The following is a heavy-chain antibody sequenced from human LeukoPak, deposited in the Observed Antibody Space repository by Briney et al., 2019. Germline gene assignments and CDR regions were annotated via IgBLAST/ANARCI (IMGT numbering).Heavy chain of an antibody. CDR2: IYNDGSST. V-gene: IGHV3-74*01. CDR3: ARVRVGSGSSHAADAFDI. CDR1: GFTFSSYW. D-gene: IGHD1-26*01. Sequence: GGSLRLSCAASGFTFSSYWMHWVRQAPGKGLVWVSRIYNDGSSTSYADSVKGRFTTSRDNAKSTLYLQMNSLRAEDTAVYYCARVRVGSGSSHAADAFDIWGQGTMVTVSS. J-gene: IGHJ3*02.